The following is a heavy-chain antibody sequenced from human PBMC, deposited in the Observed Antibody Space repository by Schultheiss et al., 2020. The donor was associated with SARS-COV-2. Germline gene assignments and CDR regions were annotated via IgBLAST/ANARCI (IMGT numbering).Heavy chain of an antibody. D-gene: IGHD3-9*01. J-gene: IGHJ6*02. CDR3: ARDPYDTLYGMDV. CDR2: IKQDGSEK. Sequence: GGSLRLSCAASGFTFSSYWMSWVRQAPGKGLEWVANIKQDGSEKYYVDSVKGRFTISRDNAKNSLYLQMNSLRAEDTAVYYCARDPYDTLYGMDVWGQGTTVTVSS. V-gene: IGHV3-7*01. CDR1: GFTFSSYW.